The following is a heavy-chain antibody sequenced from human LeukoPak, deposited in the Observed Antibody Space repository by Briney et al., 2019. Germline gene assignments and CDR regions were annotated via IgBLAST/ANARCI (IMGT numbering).Heavy chain of an antibody. CDR3: ARDPLRNYYYYYMDV. CDR1: GFTFSSYS. J-gene: IGHJ6*03. CDR2: ISSSSSTI. Sequence: GGSLRLSCAASGFTFSSYSMNWVRQAPGKGLEGVSYISSSSSTIYYADSVKGRFTISRDNAKNSLYLQMNSLRAEDTAVYYCARDPLRNYYYYYMDVWGKGTTVTVSS. D-gene: IGHD4-17*01. V-gene: IGHV3-48*01.